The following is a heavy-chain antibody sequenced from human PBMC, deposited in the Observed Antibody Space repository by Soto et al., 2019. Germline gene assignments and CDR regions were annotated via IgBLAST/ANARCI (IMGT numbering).Heavy chain of an antibody. CDR1: GFSLSTSGVG. J-gene: IGHJ4*02. V-gene: IGHV2-5*02. CDR3: AHVSLLYDSSGYEIPSLYN. D-gene: IGHD3-22*01. Sequence: SGPTLVNPTQTLTLTCTFSGFSLSTSGVGVGWIRQPPGKALEWLALIYWDDDKRYSPSLKSRLTITKDTSKNQVVLTMTNMDPVDTATYYCAHVSLLYDSSGYEIPSLYNWGQGALVTVSS. CDR2: IYWDDDK.